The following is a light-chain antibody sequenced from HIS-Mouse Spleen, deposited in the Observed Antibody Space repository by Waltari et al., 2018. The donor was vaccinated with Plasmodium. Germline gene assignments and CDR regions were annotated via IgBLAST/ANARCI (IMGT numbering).Light chain of an antibody. CDR3: SSDAGSNNLV. J-gene: IGLJ2*01. V-gene: IGLV2-8*01. Sequence: QSALTQPPSASGSPGQSVPISCTGTSSDVGGYNSVPWYQQHPDKTPKLMIYEVSRRPVGVAERVSGSKSGNTAALTVSGLQAEDEADYYCSSDAGSNNLVFGGGTKLTVL. CDR1: SSDVGGYNS. CDR2: EVS.